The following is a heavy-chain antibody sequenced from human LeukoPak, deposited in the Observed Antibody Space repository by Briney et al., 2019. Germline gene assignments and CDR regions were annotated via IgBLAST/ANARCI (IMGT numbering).Heavy chain of an antibody. Sequence: GGSLRLSCAASGFTVSSYAMHWVRQAPGKGLEWVAVISDDGSNKYYADSVKGRFTISRDNSKNTLYLQMNSLRAEDTAVYYCARDGSSVVITTVQHWGQGTLVTVSS. CDR1: GFTVSSYA. CDR3: ARDGSSVVITTVQH. D-gene: IGHD3-22*01. CDR2: ISDDGSNK. V-gene: IGHV3-30*01. J-gene: IGHJ1*01.